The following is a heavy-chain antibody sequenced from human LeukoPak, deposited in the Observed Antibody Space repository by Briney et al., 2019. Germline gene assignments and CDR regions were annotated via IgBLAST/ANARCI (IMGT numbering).Heavy chain of an antibody. CDR1: GYTFTSYG. V-gene: IGHV1-18*01. Sequence: AASVKVSCKASGYTFTSYGISWVRQAPGQGLEWMGWINTYNGNTKYAQKFQGRVTMTTDTSTSTAYMELRSLRSDDTAVYYCARDLVHHRLLATVYNWFDPWGQGTLVTVSS. CDR2: INTYNGNT. J-gene: IGHJ5*02. CDR3: ARDLVHHRLLATVYNWFDP. D-gene: IGHD3-3*02.